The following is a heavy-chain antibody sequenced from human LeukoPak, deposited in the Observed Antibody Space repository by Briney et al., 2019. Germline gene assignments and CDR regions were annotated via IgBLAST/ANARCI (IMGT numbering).Heavy chain of an antibody. Sequence: GGSLRLSCAASGFTFSSYEMNWVRQAPGKGLQWVSYISQDGSSIFYADSVKGRFTISRDNAKNSLYLQMNSLGVEDTAVYYCATISRTAVASFDYWGQGILVTVSS. CDR2: ISQDGSSI. CDR3: ATISRTAVASFDY. J-gene: IGHJ4*02. V-gene: IGHV3-48*03. D-gene: IGHD6-19*01. CDR1: GFTFSSYE.